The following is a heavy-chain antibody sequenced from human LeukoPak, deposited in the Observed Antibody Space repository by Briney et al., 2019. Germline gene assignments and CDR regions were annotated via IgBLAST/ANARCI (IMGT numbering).Heavy chain of an antibody. D-gene: IGHD6-13*01. Sequence: ASVKVSCKASGYTFTGYYMHWVRQAPGQGLEWMGWISAYNGNTNYAQKLQGRVTMTTDTSTSTAYMELRSLRSDDTAVYYCARFIAAAAAEYFQHWGQGTLVTVSS. V-gene: IGHV1-18*04. CDR3: ARFIAAAAAEYFQH. J-gene: IGHJ1*01. CDR2: ISAYNGNT. CDR1: GYTFTGYY.